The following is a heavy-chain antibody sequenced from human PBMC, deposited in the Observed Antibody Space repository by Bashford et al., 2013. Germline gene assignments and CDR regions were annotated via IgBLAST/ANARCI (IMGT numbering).Heavy chain of an antibody. D-gene: IGHD1-1*01. V-gene: IGHV3-23*01. CDR2: ISGSSGST. CDR3: AKHGTSGTTLDAFDI. J-gene: IGHJ3*02. Sequence: VRQAPGKGLEWVSAISGSSGSTYYADSVKGRFTISRDNSKDTLYLQMNSLRAEDTAVYYCAKHGTSGTTLDAFDIWGQGTKVTVSS.